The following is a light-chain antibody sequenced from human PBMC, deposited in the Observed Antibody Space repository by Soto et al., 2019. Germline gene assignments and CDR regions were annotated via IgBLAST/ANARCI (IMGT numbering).Light chain of an antibody. CDR1: QSVLFSSNNKNY. V-gene: IGKV4-1*01. J-gene: IGKJ5*01. Sequence: DIVMTQSPDSLAVSLGERATINCKSSQSVLFSSNNKNYLAWYQQKPGQPPKLLLYWASTRESGVPNRFSGSGSGTDFTLTISSLQAEDVAVYYCQQSYSTPITFGQGTRLAIK. CDR3: QQSYSTPIT. CDR2: WAS.